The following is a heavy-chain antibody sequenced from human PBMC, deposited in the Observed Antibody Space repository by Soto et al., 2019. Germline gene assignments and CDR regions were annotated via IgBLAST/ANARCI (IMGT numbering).Heavy chain of an antibody. CDR3: ARDLSWGSNWYYYMDG. Sequence: RLSCAASGFTFSSYSMNWVRQAPGKGLEWVSYISSSSSVIDYADSVKGRFTVSRDNARNSLYLQMNSLRAEDTAVYYCARDLSWGSNWYYYMDGWGKGTKVTVSS. D-gene: IGHD7-27*01. J-gene: IGHJ6*03. CDR1: GFTFSSYS. V-gene: IGHV3-48*01. CDR2: ISSSSSVI.